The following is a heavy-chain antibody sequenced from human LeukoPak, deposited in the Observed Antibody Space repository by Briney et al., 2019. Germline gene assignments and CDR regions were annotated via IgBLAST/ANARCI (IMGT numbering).Heavy chain of an antibody. D-gene: IGHD6-6*01. V-gene: IGHV3-7*01. J-gene: IGHJ3*02. CDR1: GFTFTSYW. CDR2: IKEDGSEK. Sequence: PGGSLRLSCAASGFTFTSYWMTWVRQAPGKGLEWVANIKEDGSEKYSVDSVRGRFTISRDNTKNSLFLEINSLRAGDTAVYYCARGSSGAFDIWGQGTMVTVSS. CDR3: ARGSSGAFDI.